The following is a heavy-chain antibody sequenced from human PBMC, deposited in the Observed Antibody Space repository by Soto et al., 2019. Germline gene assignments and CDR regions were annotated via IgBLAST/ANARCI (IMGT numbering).Heavy chain of an antibody. CDR1: GGTFSSYA. CDR2: IIPIFGTA. V-gene: IGHV1-69*01. CDR3: ARGHTAMVPKAFEY. J-gene: IGHJ4*02. Sequence: QVQLVQSGAEVKKPGSSVKVSCNSSGGTFSSYAISWVRQAPGQGLAWMGGIIPIFGTANYAQKFQGRVTITADESTSTAYLELSSLRSEDTAVYYCARGHTAMVPKAFEYWGQGTLVTVSS. D-gene: IGHD5-18*01.